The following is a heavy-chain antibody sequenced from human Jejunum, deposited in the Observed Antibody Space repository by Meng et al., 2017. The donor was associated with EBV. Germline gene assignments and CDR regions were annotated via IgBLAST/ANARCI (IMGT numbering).Heavy chain of an antibody. CDR1: GYTFTTHH. V-gene: IGHV1-8*01. D-gene: IGHD5-24*01. J-gene: IGHJ4*02. CDR2: MSPDNGDT. CDR3: ARGDGYNLY. Sequence: QVQRVQSGAGLKKLGASVKVSCKPSGYTFTTHHINWVRQATGQGLEYMGWMSPDNGDTGYAQNFQGRLTMTRDTSISTAYMELSSLTSDDTAVYYCARGDGYNLYWGQGTLVTVSS.